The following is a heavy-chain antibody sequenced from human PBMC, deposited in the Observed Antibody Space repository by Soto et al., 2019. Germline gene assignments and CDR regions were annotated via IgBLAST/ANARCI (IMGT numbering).Heavy chain of an antibody. D-gene: IGHD6-19*01. CDR2: ISYTGST. CDR1: GGSISGHY. J-gene: IGHJ4*02. V-gene: IGHV4-59*11. Sequence: SETLSLTCTVSGGSISGHYWIWIRQSPGKGLEWIGYISYTGSTNYNPSLKSRVTLSVDTSENQFSLRLSSVTAADTAVYYCARVGSSGWSPDYWGQGTLVTV. CDR3: ARVGSSGWSPDY.